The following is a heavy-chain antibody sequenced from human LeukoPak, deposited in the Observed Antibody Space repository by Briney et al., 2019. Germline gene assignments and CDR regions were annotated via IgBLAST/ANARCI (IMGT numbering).Heavy chain of an antibody. CDR1: GGSISSSSYY. Sequence: SETLSLTCTVSGGSISSSSYYWGWIRQPPGKGLEWIGSIYYSGSTYYNPSLKSRVTISVDTSKNQFSLKLSSVTAVDTAVYYCARATRFDIDHWGQGTLVTVSS. J-gene: IGHJ4*02. CDR3: ARATRFDIDH. CDR2: IYYSGST. D-gene: IGHD3-3*01. V-gene: IGHV4-39*07.